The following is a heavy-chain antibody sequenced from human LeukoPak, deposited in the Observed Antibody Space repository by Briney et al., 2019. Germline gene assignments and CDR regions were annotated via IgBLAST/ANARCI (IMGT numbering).Heavy chain of an antibody. CDR3: ATLTLFSTFQEYYFDY. CDR1: GFTFSDYA. V-gene: IGHV3-21*01. D-gene: IGHD2-21*01. CDR2: ISSSSSYI. J-gene: IGHJ4*02. Sequence: GGSLRLXCAASGFTFSDYAMHWVRQAPGKGLEWVSSISSSSSYIYYADSVKGRFTISRDNAKNSLYLQMNSLRAEDTAVYYCATLTLFSTFQEYYFDYWGQGTLVTVSS.